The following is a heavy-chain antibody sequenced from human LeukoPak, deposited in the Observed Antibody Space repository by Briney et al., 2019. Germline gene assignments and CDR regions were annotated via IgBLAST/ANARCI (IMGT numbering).Heavy chain of an antibody. CDR1: GFTFRTYA. D-gene: IGHD4-17*01. Sequence: GSLRLSCAASGFTFRTYAMSWVRQAPGKGLEWASGISGSGGSTYYADSVKGRFTISRDNSKNTLYLQMNSLRAEDTAVYYCAKEPDYGDYFDYWGQGTLVTVSS. CDR2: ISGSGGST. V-gene: IGHV3-23*01. J-gene: IGHJ4*02. CDR3: AKEPDYGDYFDY.